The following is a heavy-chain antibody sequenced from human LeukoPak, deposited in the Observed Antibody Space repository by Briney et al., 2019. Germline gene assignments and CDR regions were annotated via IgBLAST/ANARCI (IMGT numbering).Heavy chain of an antibody. CDR2: ISGSGGTT. D-gene: IGHD4-17*01. Sequence: GGSLRLSCAASGFTFSSYSMNWVRQAPGKGLEWVSSISGSGGTTYYADSVKGRFIVSRDNSKKTLYLHMIALKAGDTAVYYCAKGAYGDYPNWFGPWGQGTLVTVSS. J-gene: IGHJ5*02. CDR1: GFTFSSYS. V-gene: IGHV3-23*01. CDR3: AKGAYGDYPNWFGP.